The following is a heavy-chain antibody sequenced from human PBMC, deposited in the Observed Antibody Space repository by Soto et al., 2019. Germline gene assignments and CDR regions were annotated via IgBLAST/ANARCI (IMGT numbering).Heavy chain of an antibody. J-gene: IGHJ5*02. V-gene: IGHV4-31*03. Sequence: SETLSLTCTVSGGSISSGGYYWSWIRQHPGKGLEWIGYIYYSGSTYYNPSLKSRVTISVDTSKNQFSLKPSSVTAADTAVYYCARVGGINWFDPRGQETLVTVSS. CDR1: GGSISSGGYY. CDR3: ARVGGINWFDP. CDR2: IYYSGST. D-gene: IGHD1-20*01.